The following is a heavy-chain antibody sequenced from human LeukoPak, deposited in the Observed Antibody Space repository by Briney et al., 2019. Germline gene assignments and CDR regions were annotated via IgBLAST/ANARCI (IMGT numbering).Heavy chain of an antibody. Sequence: PSETLSLTCTVSGGSISIGGDYCSWGRQHPGKGLVWNGYIYYSGSTYYHPSLKCRVTISVDTSKNQFSLKLSSVTAADTAVYYCARGRWGGRRERWLQFHGYYYYYGMDVWGQGTTVTVSS. D-gene: IGHD5-24*01. CDR3: ARGRWGGRRERWLQFHGYYYYYGMDV. CDR1: GGSISIGGDY. CDR2: IYYSGST. V-gene: IGHV4-31*03. J-gene: IGHJ6*02.